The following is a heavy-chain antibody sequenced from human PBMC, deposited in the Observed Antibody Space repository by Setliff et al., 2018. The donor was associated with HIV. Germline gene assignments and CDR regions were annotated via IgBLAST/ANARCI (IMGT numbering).Heavy chain of an antibody. D-gene: IGHD3-22*01. Sequence: PGGSLRLSCETSGFTFGDFCMNWVRQAPGKGLEWISYISSKRTSIYYADSVKGRFTISRDNDRNSLYLQMNGLRAEDTAVYYCARETYYYDNPQYYYYYMDVWGKGTTVTVSS. CDR3: ARETYYYDNPQYYYYYMDV. J-gene: IGHJ6*03. CDR1: GFTFGDFC. V-gene: IGHV3-48*01. CDR2: ISSKRTSI.